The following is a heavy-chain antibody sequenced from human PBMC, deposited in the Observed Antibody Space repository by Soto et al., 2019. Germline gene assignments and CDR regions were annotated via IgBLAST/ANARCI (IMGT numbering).Heavy chain of an antibody. V-gene: IGHV4-30-4*01. CDR2: IFNISDT. D-gene: IGHD3-9*01. CDR1: GDSISSDNSD. CDR3: ARGHTLTGYNLTRRDYLAY. Sequence: QVQLQASGPGLVEPSQTLSLTCSVSGDSISSDNSDWSWILHPHGNALKWAAHIFNISDTDYNPSLQSLLTMSVDTSTTHFSLKLSSVTVAYSAVYFSARGHTLTGYNLTRRDYLAYWCQGILVTVSS. J-gene: IGHJ4*02.